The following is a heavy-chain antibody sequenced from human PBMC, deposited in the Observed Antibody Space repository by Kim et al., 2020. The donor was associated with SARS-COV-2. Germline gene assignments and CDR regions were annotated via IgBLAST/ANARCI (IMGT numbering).Heavy chain of an antibody. CDR2: FDPEDGET. J-gene: IGHJ4*02. CDR1: GYTLTELS. CDR3: ATEVTFGGVIVGPFDY. V-gene: IGHV1-24*01. Sequence: ASVKVSCKVSGYTLTELSMHWVRQAPGKGLEWMGGFDPEDGETIYAQKFQGRVTMTEDTSTDTAYMELSSLRSEDTAVYYCATEVTFGGVIVGPFDYWGQGTLVTVSS. D-gene: IGHD3-16*02.